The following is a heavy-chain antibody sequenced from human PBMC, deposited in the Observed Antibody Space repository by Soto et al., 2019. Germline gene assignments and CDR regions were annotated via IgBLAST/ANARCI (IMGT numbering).Heavy chain of an antibody. J-gene: IGHJ4*02. D-gene: IGHD2-21*01. CDR3: AKDAVYKDGLWLMDQ. CDR1: GFTLSTFA. V-gene: IGHV3-23*01. CDR2: ITGSGSQI. Sequence: GGSLRLSCAVSGFTLSTFAMTWVRQAPGKGLECVSGITGSGSQIHYADSVKGRFTISKDNSKNTLYLQMDSLRADDTAVYFCAKDAVYKDGLWLMDQWGQGTQVTVSS.